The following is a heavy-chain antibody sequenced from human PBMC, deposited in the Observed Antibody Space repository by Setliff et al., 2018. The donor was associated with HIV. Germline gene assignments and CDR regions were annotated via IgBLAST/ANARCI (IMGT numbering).Heavy chain of an antibody. D-gene: IGHD6-19*01. CDR3: ARKYTGGPLDY. CDR2: ISTYNGNT. V-gene: IGHV1-18*01. J-gene: IGHJ4*02. CDR1: GYVFTNYW. Sequence: GESLKISCKSSGYVFTNYWIGWVRQMPGKGLEWMGWISTYNGNTHYAQKLQGRVTMTTDTSTSTAYMELRSLRSDDTAMYYCARKYTGGPLDYWGQGTLVTVSS.